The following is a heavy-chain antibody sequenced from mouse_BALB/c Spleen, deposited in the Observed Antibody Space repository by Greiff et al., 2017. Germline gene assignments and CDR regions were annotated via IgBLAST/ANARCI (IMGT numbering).Heavy chain of an antibody. V-gene: IGHV14-3*02. D-gene: IGHD2-3*01. CDR3: ARSRDGYYAWFAY. CDR1: GFNIKDTY. J-gene: IGHJ3*01. CDR2: IDPANGNT. Sequence: VQLQQSGAELVKPGASVKLSCTASGFNIKDTYMHWVKQRPEQGLEWIGRIDPANGNTKYDPKFQGKATITADTSSSTAYMQLSSLTSEDSAVYYCARSRDGYYAWFAYWGQGTLVTVSA.